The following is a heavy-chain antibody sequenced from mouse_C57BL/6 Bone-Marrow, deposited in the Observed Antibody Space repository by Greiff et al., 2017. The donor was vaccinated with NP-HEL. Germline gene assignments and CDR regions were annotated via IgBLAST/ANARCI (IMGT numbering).Heavy chain of an antibody. J-gene: IGHJ3*01. CDR2: ISYDGTN. CDR1: GYSITSGYY. Sequence: EVKLQESGPGLVKPSQSLSLTCSVTGYSITSGYYWNWNRQFPGNKLEWMGYISYDGTNNYNPSLKNRISITRDTAKNQLFLKLNSVTTEDTATYYCARRAYWGQGTLVTVSA. V-gene: IGHV3-6*01. CDR3: ARRAY.